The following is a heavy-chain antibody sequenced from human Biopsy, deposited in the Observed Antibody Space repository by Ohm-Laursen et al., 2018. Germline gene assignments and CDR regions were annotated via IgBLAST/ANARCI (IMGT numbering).Heavy chain of an antibody. Sequence: SLRLSCTASGFTLSSYSMNWVRQTPGKGLEWVSTISSSSDNIYYVDSVKGRFTISRDNAKNSPYLQMNSLRAEDTAAYYCARSRGSSGIATIYYYGMDVWGQGTTVTVSS. CDR1: GFTLSSYS. J-gene: IGHJ6*02. CDR3: ARSRGSSGIATIYYYGMDV. V-gene: IGHV3-21*01. CDR2: ISSSSDNI. D-gene: IGHD3-10*01.